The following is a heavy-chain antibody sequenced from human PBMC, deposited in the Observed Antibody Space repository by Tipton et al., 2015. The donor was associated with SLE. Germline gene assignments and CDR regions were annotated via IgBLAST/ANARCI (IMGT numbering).Heavy chain of an antibody. V-gene: IGHV3-74*01. CDR1: GFTLSSHA. D-gene: IGHD5-12*01. Sequence: SLRLSCAASGFTLSSHAMSWVRQAPGKGLEWVSHSDDRSTSYADSVRGRFTISRDNARNTVSLQMNSLRAEDTAVYYCAREKPGYGMDYYGMDVWGQGTTVTVS. J-gene: IGHJ6*02. CDR3: AREKPGYGMDYYGMDV. CDR2: SDDRST.